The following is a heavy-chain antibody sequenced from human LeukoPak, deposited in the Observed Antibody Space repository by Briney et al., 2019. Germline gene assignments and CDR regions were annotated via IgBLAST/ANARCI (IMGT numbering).Heavy chain of an antibody. D-gene: IGHD1-26*01. Sequence: GGSLRLSCEVSGLIFSNYWMHWVRQAPGKGLQWVAVISFDGTNTVYLDSVKGRFTISRDNSKNTLYLQMNSLTSEDTATYYCVKEKGWELLRSYIDFWGQGTLVTVYS. CDR3: VKEKGWELLRSYIDF. CDR2: ISFDGTNT. CDR1: GLIFSNYW. V-gene: IGHV3-30*18. J-gene: IGHJ4*02.